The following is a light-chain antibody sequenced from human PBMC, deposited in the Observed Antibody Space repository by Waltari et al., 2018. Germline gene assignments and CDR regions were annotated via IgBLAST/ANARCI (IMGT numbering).Light chain of an antibody. CDR2: GAS. CDR1: QSVGTK. CDR3: QQYNLWPWT. V-gene: IGKV3-15*01. J-gene: IGKJ1*01. Sequence: EIVMTQSPVTLSVSPGERATLSCRASQSVGTKLAWYQQKPGQAPRHLIYGASTRATGIAARFSGSGSGTEFTLTISSLQSEDFAIYYCQQYNLWPWTFDQGTKVDIK.